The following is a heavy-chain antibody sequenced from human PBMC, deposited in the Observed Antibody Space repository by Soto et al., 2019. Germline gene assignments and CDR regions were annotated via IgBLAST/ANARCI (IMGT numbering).Heavy chain of an antibody. J-gene: IGHJ4*02. D-gene: IGHD3-10*01. CDR3: ARDRIAGSGSCDN. Sequence: EVLLVESGGGLVHPGGSLRLSCVASGFTFNNYWMHWVRQVPGTGLVWVSRIKTDGSSPNYADSVEGRFTISSDNAKHTLYLQMNSLRAEDTAVYYCARDRIAGSGSCDNWGQGTLVTVSS. CDR1: GFTFNNYW. CDR2: IKTDGSSP. V-gene: IGHV3-74*01.